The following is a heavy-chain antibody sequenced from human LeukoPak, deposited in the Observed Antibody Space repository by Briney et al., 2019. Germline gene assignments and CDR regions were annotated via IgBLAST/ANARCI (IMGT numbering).Heavy chain of an antibody. CDR2: IYYSGST. D-gene: IGHD1-20*01. CDR1: GRSISSTSYY. V-gene: IGHV4-39*01. CDR3: GRSHITLDAFDI. Sequence: SETLSLTCTVSGRSISSTSYYWGWIRQPPGKGLEWIGTIYYSGSTYYNPSLKSRVTISVDTSKNQFSLKLTSVTAADTAVYYCGRSHITLDAFDIWGQGTMVTVSS. J-gene: IGHJ3*02.